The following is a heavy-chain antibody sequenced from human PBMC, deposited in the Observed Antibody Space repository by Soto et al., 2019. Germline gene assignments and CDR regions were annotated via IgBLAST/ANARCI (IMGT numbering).Heavy chain of an antibody. CDR3: ARHTRLYSSDFDI. D-gene: IGHD6-25*01. CDR2: IFSNDEK. J-gene: IGHJ3*02. Sequence: QVTLKESGPVLVKPTETLTLTCTVSGFSLSNARMGVSWIRQPPGKALEWLAHIFSNDEKSYSTSLKSMLTISKDTSKSQVVLTMINMDPVDTATYYCARHTRLYSSDFDIWGQGTMVTVSS. V-gene: IGHV2-26*01. CDR1: GFSLSNARMG.